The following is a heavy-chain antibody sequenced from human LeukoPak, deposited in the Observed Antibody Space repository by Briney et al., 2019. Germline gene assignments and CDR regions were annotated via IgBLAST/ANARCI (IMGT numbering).Heavy chain of an antibody. D-gene: IGHD3-3*01. Sequence: SETLSLTCAVYGGSFSCYYWSWIRQPPGKGLEWIGEINHSGSTNYNPSLKSRVTISVDTSKYQFSLKLSSVTAADTAVYYCARGRSIFGVVIIDASYYYGMDVWGQGTTVTVSS. CDR1: GGSFSCYY. CDR2: INHSGST. J-gene: IGHJ6*02. V-gene: IGHV4-34*01. CDR3: ARGRSIFGVVIIDASYYYGMDV.